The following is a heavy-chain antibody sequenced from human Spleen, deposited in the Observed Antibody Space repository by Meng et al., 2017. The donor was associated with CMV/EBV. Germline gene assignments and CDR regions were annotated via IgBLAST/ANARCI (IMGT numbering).Heavy chain of an antibody. Sequence: ASVKVSCKASGGTFSNYAISWVRQAPGRGLEWMGIINPSGGATSYTQKFQGRVTMTRDTSTSTVYMELSSLRSEDTAVYYCAREIKEQMAAFDLWGQGTLVTVSS. J-gene: IGHJ4*02. D-gene: IGHD5-24*01. CDR1: GGTFSNYA. CDR3: AREIKEQMAAFDL. CDR2: INPSGGAT. V-gene: IGHV1-46*01.